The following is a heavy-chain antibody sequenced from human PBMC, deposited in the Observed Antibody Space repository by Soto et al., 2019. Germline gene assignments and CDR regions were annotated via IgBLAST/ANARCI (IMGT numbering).Heavy chain of an antibody. Sequence: SVKVSCKASGYIFSSYYMYWVRQAPEQGLEWMGGTNPSGGSTTYAQKFQGRLTTTRDTSTSTVYMELSSLTSADTAVYYCARGPHTSGWFCDYWGQGTLVTVSS. CDR2: TNPSGGST. V-gene: IGHV1-46*01. J-gene: IGHJ4*02. CDR1: GYIFSSYY. D-gene: IGHD6-19*01. CDR3: ARGPHTSGWFCDY.